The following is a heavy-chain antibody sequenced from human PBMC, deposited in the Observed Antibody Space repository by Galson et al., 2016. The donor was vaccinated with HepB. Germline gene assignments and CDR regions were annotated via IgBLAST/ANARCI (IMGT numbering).Heavy chain of an antibody. CDR2: ITYDASGT. J-gene: IGHJ4*02. CDR1: GFTFSSYW. CDR3: TRGLGYCSGGSCHSLDY. Sequence: SLRLSCAASGFTFSSYWMHWVRHAPGEGLVWVSRITYDASGTSYADSVKGRFTISRDNAKNTLYLQMNSLRAEDTAVYYCTRGLGYCSGGSCHSLDYWGQGVLVTVSS. V-gene: IGHV3-74*01. D-gene: IGHD2-15*01.